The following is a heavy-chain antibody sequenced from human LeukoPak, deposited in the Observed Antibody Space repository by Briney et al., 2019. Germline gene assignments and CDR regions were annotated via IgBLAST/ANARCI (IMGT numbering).Heavy chain of an antibody. CDR2: IYYSGST. D-gene: IGHD6-6*01. V-gene: IGHV4-39*01. J-gene: IGHJ6*03. Sequence: SETLSLTCTVSGGSISSSSYYWGWIRQPPGKGLEWIGSIYYSGSTYYNPSLKSRVTISVDTSKNQFSLKLSSVTAADTAVYYCAGSYQNYYYYMDVWGKGTTVTVSS. CDR3: AGSYQNYYYYMDV. CDR1: GGSISSSSYY.